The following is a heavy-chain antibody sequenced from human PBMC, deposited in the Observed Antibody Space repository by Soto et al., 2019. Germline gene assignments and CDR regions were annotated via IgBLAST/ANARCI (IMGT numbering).Heavy chain of an antibody. D-gene: IGHD6-13*01. CDR1: GGSISSYY. Sequence: SETLSLTCTGSGGSISSYYWSWIRQPPGKGLGWIGYIYYSGSTNYNPSLKSRVTISVDTSKNQFSLKLSSVTAADTAVYYCASSGYSSSWYNAFDIWGQGTMVT. CDR2: IYYSGST. J-gene: IGHJ3*02. CDR3: ASSGYSSSWYNAFDI. V-gene: IGHV4-59*08.